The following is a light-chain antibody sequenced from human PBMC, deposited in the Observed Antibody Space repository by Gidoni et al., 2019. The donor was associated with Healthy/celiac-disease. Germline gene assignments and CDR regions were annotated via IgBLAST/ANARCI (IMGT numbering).Light chain of an antibody. Sequence: QSALTQPASVSGSPGQPITISCTGTSSDVGGYNYVSWYQQHPGKAPKRMIYEVSNRPSGVSNRFSGSKSGNTASLTISGLQAEDEADYYCSSYTSSSTPVVFGGGTKLTVL. J-gene: IGLJ2*01. CDR2: EVS. CDR3: SSYTSSSTPVV. V-gene: IGLV2-14*01. CDR1: SSDVGGYNY.